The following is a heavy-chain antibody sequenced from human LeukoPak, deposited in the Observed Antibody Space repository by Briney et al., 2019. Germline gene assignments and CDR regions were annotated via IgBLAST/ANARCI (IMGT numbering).Heavy chain of an antibody. CDR2: IKSKDDGGTT. Sequence: GGSLRLSCAASGFIFSDAWMTWVRQAPGKGLEWVGRIKSKDDGGTTSYATPVKGRFTISIDESKNTLYLQMNSLRAEDTAVYYCANHPFYGDYGAASTYFDYWGQGTLVTVSS. J-gene: IGHJ4*02. CDR3: ANHPFYGDYGAASTYFDY. CDR1: GFIFSDAW. V-gene: IGHV3-15*01. D-gene: IGHD4-17*01.